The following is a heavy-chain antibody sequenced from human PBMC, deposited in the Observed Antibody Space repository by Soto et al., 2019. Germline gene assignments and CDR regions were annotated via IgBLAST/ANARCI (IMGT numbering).Heavy chain of an antibody. V-gene: IGHV1-69*13. D-gene: IGHD6-6*01. Sequence: GASVKVSCKASGGTFSSYAISWVRQAPGQGLEWMGGIIPIFGTANYAQKFQGRVTITADESTSTAYMELSSLRSEDTAVYYCGRASIAALEVDPEYYYYGMDVWGQGTTVTVSS. CDR1: GGTFSSYA. CDR2: IIPIFGTA. J-gene: IGHJ6*02. CDR3: GRASIAALEVDPEYYYYGMDV.